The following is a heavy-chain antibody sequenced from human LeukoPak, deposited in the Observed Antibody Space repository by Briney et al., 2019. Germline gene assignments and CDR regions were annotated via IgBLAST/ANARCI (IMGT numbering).Heavy chain of an antibody. V-gene: IGHV5-51*01. Sequence: GESLKISCKGSGYSFTTYWIGWVRQVPGKGLEWMGIIYPGDSGTKYSPSFQGQVTISADKSISTAYLQWSSLKASDTAMYYCARLVTSYFDYWGQGTLVTVSS. CDR2: IYPGDSGT. D-gene: IGHD4-11*01. CDR3: ARLVTSYFDY. J-gene: IGHJ4*02. CDR1: GYSFTTYW.